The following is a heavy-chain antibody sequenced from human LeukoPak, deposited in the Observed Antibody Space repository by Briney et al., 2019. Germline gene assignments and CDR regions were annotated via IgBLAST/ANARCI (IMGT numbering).Heavy chain of an antibody. CDR3: ARGRSGGYSYGYHPDYFDY. Sequence: SQTLSLTCTVSGGSISSGDYYWSWIRQPPAKGLEWIGYIYYSGSTYYNPSLKSRVTISVDTSKNQFSLKLSSVTAADTAVYYCARGRSGGYSYGYHPDYFDYWGQGTLVTVSS. J-gene: IGHJ4*02. CDR2: IYYSGST. D-gene: IGHD5-18*01. V-gene: IGHV4-30-4*01. CDR1: GGSISSGDYY.